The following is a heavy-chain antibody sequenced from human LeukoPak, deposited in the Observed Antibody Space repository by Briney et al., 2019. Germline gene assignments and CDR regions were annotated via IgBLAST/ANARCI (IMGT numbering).Heavy chain of an antibody. CDR3: ARDRASGWYRGDYDY. D-gene: IGHD6-19*01. CDR2: IGWSGSST. V-gene: IGHV3-20*04. J-gene: IGHJ4*02. CDR1: GFTLDDYG. Sequence: GGSLRLSXAASGFTLDDYGMSWVRQAPGKGLEWVSGIGWSGSSTCYADSVQGRFTISIDNAKNSLYLQLNSLRAEDTAFYYCARDRASGWYRGDYDYWGQGTLVTVSS.